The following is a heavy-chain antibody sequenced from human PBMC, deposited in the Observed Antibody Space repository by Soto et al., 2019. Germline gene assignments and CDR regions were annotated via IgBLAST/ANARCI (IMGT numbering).Heavy chain of an antibody. V-gene: IGHV3-30*18. D-gene: IGHD3-22*01. CDR1: GFTFNNYG. CDR3: ANDYYDSSGYYYFDY. Sequence: GGSLRLSCAASGFTFNNYGMHWIRQTPGKGLEWVAVMSNDGNRNYFADAVKGRFTISRDNSKNTLYLHMNSLRAEDTAVYYCANDYYDSSGYYYFDYWGQGTLVTVS. CDR2: MSNDGNRN. J-gene: IGHJ4*02.